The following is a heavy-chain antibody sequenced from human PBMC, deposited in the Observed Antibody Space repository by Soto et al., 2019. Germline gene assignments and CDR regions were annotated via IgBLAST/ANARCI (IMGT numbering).Heavy chain of an antibody. CDR3: IQSRCGGDCLQSYASYYYSGMDV. V-gene: IGHV2-5*02. CDR1: AFSLSTGGVG. Sequence: QITLKESGPPLVKPTQTLTLTCTFSAFSLSTGGVGVGWIRQPPGKALEWLALIYWDDDKRYSPSLRSRLTITKDTSKNQVVLTMTNIDPVDTATYYCIQSRCGGDCLQSYASYYYSGMDVWGQGTTVTVSS. J-gene: IGHJ6*02. CDR2: IYWDDDK. D-gene: IGHD2-21*02.